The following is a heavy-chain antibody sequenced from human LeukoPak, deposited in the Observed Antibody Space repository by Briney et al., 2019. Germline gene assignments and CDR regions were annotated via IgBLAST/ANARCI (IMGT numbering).Heavy chain of an antibody. CDR1: GGSISSYY. CDR2: IYYSGST. CDR3: ARERGVASGSYFLVDYYYYMDV. D-gene: IGHD3-10*01. J-gene: IGHJ6*03. V-gene: IGHV4-59*01. Sequence: MASETLSLTCSVSGGSISSYYWSWIRQPPGKGLEWIGYIYYSGSTNYNPSLKSRVTISVDTSKNQFSLKLSSVTAADTAVYYCARERGVASGSYFLVDYYYYMDVWGKGTTVTISS.